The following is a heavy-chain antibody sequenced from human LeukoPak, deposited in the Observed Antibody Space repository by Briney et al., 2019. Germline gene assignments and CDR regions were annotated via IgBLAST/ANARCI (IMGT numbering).Heavy chain of an antibody. CDR1: GGTFSSYA. J-gene: IGHJ4*02. CDR3: ARAAEPWPSGYYFDY. D-gene: IGHD6-19*01. Sequence: SSVKVSCKASGGTFSSYAISWVRQAPGQGLEWMGRIIPIFGTANYAQKFQGRVTITTDESTSTAYMELSSLRSEDTVVYYCARAAEPWPSGYYFDYWGQGTLVTVSS. V-gene: IGHV1-69*05. CDR2: IIPIFGTA.